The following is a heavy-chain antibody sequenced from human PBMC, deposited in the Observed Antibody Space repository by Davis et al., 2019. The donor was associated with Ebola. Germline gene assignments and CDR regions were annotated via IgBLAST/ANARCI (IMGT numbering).Heavy chain of an antibody. CDR3: AKDPARTIFGVVIPNWFDP. V-gene: IGHV3-23*01. J-gene: IGHJ5*02. D-gene: IGHD3-3*01. CDR2: ISGSGGST. CDR1: VITFSSYA. Sequence: GESLKISCTDSVITFSSYAMTWVRQAPGKGLEWVSVISGSGGSTYYADSVKGRFTISRDNSKNTLYLQMNSLRAEDTAVYYCAKDPARTIFGVVIPNWFDPWGQGTLVTVSS.